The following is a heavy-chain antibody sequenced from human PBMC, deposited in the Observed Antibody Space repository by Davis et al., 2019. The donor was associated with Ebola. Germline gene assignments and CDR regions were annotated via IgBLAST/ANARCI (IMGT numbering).Heavy chain of an antibody. D-gene: IGHD6-6*01. J-gene: IGHJ4*02. Sequence: MPSETLSLTCTVSSGSISSYYWSRIRQPPGKGLEWIGYIYYTGSTNYNPSLKSRVTISVDTSKNQFSLKLSSVTAADTAVYYCARGEYRSSSLNFDYWGQGTLVTVSS. CDR1: SGSISSYY. V-gene: IGHV4-59*01. CDR3: ARGEYRSSSLNFDY. CDR2: IYYTGST.